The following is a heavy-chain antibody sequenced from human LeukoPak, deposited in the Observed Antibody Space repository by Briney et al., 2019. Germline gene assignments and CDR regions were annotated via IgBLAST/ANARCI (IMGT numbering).Heavy chain of an antibody. CDR1: GFTFSSYT. CDR3: ARDLIEMALTPGFDP. Sequence: TGGSLRLSCAASGFTFSSYTMSWVRQAPGKGLEWVSVISGSGGNTYYADSVKGRFTISRDNSKNTLYLQMNSLRAEDTALYYCARDLIEMALTPGFDPWGQGTLVTVSS. CDR2: ISGSGGNT. V-gene: IGHV3-23*01. D-gene: IGHD5-24*01. J-gene: IGHJ5*02.